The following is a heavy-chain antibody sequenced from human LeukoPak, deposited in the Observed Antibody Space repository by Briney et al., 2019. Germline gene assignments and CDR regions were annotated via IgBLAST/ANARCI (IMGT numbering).Heavy chain of an antibody. CDR1: GFTFDDYA. Sequence: GGSLRLSCAASGFTFDDYAMHWVRQAPGKGLEWVSGISWNSSSIGYADSVKGRFTISRDNAKNSLYLQMNSLRAEDTALYYCAKAMITMVRGVIISMDAFDIWGQGTMVTVSS. D-gene: IGHD3-10*01. J-gene: IGHJ3*02. CDR3: AKAMITMVRGVIISMDAFDI. CDR2: ISWNSSSI. V-gene: IGHV3-9*01.